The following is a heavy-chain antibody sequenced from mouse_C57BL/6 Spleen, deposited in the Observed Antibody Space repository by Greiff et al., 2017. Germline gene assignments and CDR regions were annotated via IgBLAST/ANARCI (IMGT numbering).Heavy chain of an antibody. Sequence: VQLQQSGPELVKPGASVKMSCKASGYTFTDYNMHWVKQSHGKSLEWIGYINPNNGGTSYNQKFKGKATLTVNKSSSTAYMELRSLTSEDSAVYYCAREFITTVVGPFAYWGQGTLVTVSA. CDR2: INPNNGGT. V-gene: IGHV1-22*01. D-gene: IGHD1-1*01. CDR3: AREFITTVVGPFAY. J-gene: IGHJ3*01. CDR1: GYTFTDYN.